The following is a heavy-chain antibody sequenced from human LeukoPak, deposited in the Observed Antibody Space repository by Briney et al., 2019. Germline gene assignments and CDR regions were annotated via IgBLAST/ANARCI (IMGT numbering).Heavy chain of an antibody. CDR3: AKDFSTVTAWYFDL. CDR2: ISGSGGST. Sequence: GGSLRLSCAASGFTFSSYSMNWVRQAPGKGLEWVSAISGSGGSTYYADSVKGRFTISRDNSKNTLYLQMYSLRPEDTAVYYCAKDFSTVTAWYFDLWGRGTLVTVSS. V-gene: IGHV3-23*01. CDR1: GFTFSSYS. D-gene: IGHD4-17*01. J-gene: IGHJ2*01.